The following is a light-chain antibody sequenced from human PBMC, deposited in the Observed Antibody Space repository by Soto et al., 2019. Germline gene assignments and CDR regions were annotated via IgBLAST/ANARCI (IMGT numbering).Light chain of an antibody. CDR2: GAS. CDR3: QQYDKWSYT. Sequence: EIVLTQSPGTLSLSPGGRATLSCRASQSVSSSYLAWYQQKPGQAPRLLIYGASSRATGIPDRFRGTGSATEFTLTISGLQSEDVALYYCQQYDKWSYTFGQGTKVDI. J-gene: IGKJ2*01. V-gene: IGKV3-20*01. CDR1: QSVSSSY.